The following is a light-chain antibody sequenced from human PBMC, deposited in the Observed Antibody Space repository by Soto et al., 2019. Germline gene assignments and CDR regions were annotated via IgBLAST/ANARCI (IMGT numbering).Light chain of an antibody. CDR3: NSYTGSATPYV. J-gene: IGLJ1*01. CDR1: SSDVGGYNY. CDR2: DVT. V-gene: IGLV2-14*03. Sequence: TLAQPASVSGSPGQSITISCTGTSSDVGGYNYVSWYQHHPDKAPKLVIYDVTNRPSGVSNRFSGSKAGNTASLTISGLQAEDEADYYCNSYTGSATPYVFGTGTKVTVL.